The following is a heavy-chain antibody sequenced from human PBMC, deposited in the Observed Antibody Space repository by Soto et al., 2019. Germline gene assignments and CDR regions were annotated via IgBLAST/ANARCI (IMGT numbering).Heavy chain of an antibody. Sequence: ASVKVSCKASGYTFTSYGISWVRQAPGQGLEWMGWISAYNGNTNYAQKLQGRVTMTTDTSTSTAYMELRSLRSDDTAVYYCAGGSRIAAPGTLIDYWGQGTLVTVSS. J-gene: IGHJ4*02. V-gene: IGHV1-18*04. D-gene: IGHD6-13*01. CDR3: AGGSRIAAPGTLIDY. CDR2: ISAYNGNT. CDR1: GYTFTSYG.